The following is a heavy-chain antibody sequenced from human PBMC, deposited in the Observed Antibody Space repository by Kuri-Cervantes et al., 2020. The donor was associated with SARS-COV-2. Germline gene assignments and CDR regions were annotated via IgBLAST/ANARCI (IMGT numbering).Heavy chain of an antibody. Sequence: ESLKISCTVSGYSISSGYYWGWIRQPPGKGLEWIGSIYHSGSTYYNPSLKSRVTISVDRSKNQFSLKLSSVTAADTAVYYCARYCSSTSCYGGAFDYWGQGTLVTVSS. J-gene: IGHJ4*02. CDR3: ARYCSSTSCYGGAFDY. V-gene: IGHV4-38-2*02. D-gene: IGHD2-2*01. CDR2: IYHSGST. CDR1: GYSISSGYY.